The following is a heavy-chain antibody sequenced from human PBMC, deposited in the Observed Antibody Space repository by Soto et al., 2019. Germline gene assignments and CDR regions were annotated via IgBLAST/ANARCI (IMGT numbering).Heavy chain of an antibody. V-gene: IGHV1-69*02. J-gene: IGHJ4*02. Sequence: QVQLVQSGAEVKKPGSSVKVSCKASGGTSSSYTISWVRQAPGQGLEWMGRIIPILGIANYAQKFQGRVTITADKSTSTAYMELSSLRSEDTAVYYCAGAYSGYDYVDYWGQGTLVTVSS. CDR2: IIPILGIA. D-gene: IGHD5-12*01. CDR3: AGAYSGYDYVDY. CDR1: GGTSSSYT.